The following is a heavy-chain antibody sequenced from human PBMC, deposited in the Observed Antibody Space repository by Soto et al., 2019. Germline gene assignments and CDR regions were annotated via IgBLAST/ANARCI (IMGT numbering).Heavy chain of an antibody. J-gene: IGHJ3*02. CDR1: GGSISSSSSY. CDR2: IYYSGST. V-gene: IGHV4-39*01. D-gene: IGHD4-17*01. Sequence: SETLSLTCTVTGGSISSSSSYWGWIRQSPGNGLEWVGNIYYSGSTYYNPSLQSRVTMSVDTSKNQFSLKLTSVTAADTALYYCARGDYEGSGAYDIWGQGTMVTVSS. CDR3: ARGDYEGSGAYDI.